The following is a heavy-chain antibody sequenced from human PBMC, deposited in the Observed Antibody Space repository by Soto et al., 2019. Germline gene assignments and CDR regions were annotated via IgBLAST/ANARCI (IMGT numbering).Heavy chain of an antibody. D-gene: IGHD2-15*01. CDR2: LNIGNGNT. Sequence: QVQLVQSGAEVKKPGASVKVSCKTSGYTFTSYAIHWVRQAPGQGLEWLGWLNIGNGNTQYSPKLHDRVTLTRDTSASTAYMELSSLRSEDTAVYYCAREPLCGGRCYVHSFDPWGQGTLVTVSS. J-gene: IGHJ5*02. CDR3: AREPLCGGRCYVHSFDP. V-gene: IGHV1-3*04. CDR1: GYTFTSYA.